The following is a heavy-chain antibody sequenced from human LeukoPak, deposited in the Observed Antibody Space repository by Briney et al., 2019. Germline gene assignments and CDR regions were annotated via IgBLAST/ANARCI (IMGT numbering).Heavy chain of an antibody. CDR3: AKSVRRATYAFDI. CDR2: ISGSGGST. V-gene: IGHV3-23*01. Sequence: PGGSLRLSCAASGFTFSSYAMSWVRQAPGKGLEWVSAISGSGGSTYYADSVKGRFTISRDNAKDTLYLQMNSLRAEDTAVYYCAKSVRRATYAFDIWGQGTMVTVSS. J-gene: IGHJ3*02. CDR1: GFTFSSYA. D-gene: IGHD4-17*01.